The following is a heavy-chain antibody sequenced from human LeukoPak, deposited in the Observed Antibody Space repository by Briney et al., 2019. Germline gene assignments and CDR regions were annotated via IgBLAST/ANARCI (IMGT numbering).Heavy chain of an antibody. J-gene: IGHJ4*02. CDR2: ISSSGSTI. CDR1: GFTFSSYA. CDR3: ARVGFYYDSSGYYLDY. V-gene: IGHV3-48*03. D-gene: IGHD3-22*01. Sequence: PGGSLRLSCAASGFTFSSYAMSWVRQAPGKGLEWVSYISSSGSTIYYADSVKGRFTISRDNAKNSLYLQMNSLRAEDTAVYYCARVGFYYDSSGYYLDYWGQGTLVTVSS.